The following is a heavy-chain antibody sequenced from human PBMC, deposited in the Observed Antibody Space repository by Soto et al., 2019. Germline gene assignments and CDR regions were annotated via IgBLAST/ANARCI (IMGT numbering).Heavy chain of an antibody. V-gene: IGHV4-59*12. CDR3: ASRWGTYFDF. J-gene: IGHJ4*02. Sequence: QVQLQESGPGLVKPSETLSLTCTVSGGSISSYYWSWIRQPHGKGLEWIGYIYYSGSTDYDPSLKRRVTISVDTSKNQFSLKLSSVTAADTAVYYSASRWGTYFDFWGQGTLVTVSS. CDR2: IYYSGST. D-gene: IGHD7-27*01. CDR1: GGSISSYY.